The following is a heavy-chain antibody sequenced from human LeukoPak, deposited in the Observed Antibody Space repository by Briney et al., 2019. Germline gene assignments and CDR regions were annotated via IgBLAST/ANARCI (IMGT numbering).Heavy chain of an antibody. CDR2: IYHSGST. J-gene: IGHJ4*02. CDR1: GYSISSGYY. V-gene: IGHV4-38-2*02. D-gene: IGHD3-10*01. CDR3: ARTMVRGVSPGFDY. Sequence: PSETLSLTCTVSGYSISSGYYWGWIRQPPGKGLEWIGSIYHSGSTYYNPSLKSRVTISVDTSKNQFSLKLSSVTAADTAVYYCARTMVRGVSPGFDYWGQGTLVTVSS.